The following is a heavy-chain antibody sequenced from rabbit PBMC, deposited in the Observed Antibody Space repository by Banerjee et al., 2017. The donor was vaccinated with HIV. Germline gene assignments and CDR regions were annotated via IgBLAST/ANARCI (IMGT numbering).Heavy chain of an antibody. CDR2: IVAGSSDST. Sequence: QSLEESGGDLVKPGASLTLTCTASGFDFSSNAMCWVRQAPGKGLEWIACIVAGSSDSTYYASWAKGRFTISKTSSTTVTLQMTSLTAADTATYFCARGGGYRSANINTFNLWGPGTLVTVS. D-gene: IGHD7-1*01. CDR3: ARGGGYRSANINTFNL. V-gene: IGHV1S40*01. CDR1: GFDFSSNA. J-gene: IGHJ4*01.